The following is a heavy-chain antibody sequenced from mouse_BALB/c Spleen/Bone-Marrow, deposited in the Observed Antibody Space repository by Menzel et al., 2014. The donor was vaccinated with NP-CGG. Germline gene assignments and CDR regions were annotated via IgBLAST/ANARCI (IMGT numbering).Heavy chain of an antibody. Sequence: VKLMESGAELAKPGASVKMSCKASGYTFTNYWMHWVKRRPGQGLEWIGYINPSTGYTEYNQKFKDKATLTADKSSSTAYMQLSSLTSEDSAVYYCARGYQRILAYWGQGTLVTVSA. V-gene: IGHV1-7*01. CDR2: INPSTGYT. J-gene: IGHJ3*01. CDR3: ARGYQRILAY. CDR1: GYTFTNYW.